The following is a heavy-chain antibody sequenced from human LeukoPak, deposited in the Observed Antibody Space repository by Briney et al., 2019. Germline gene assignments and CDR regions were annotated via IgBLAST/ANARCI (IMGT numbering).Heavy chain of an antibody. CDR2: IRYDGSNK. CDR3: ARIGGYDYPFDY. CDR1: GFTFSSYW. D-gene: IGHD5-12*01. V-gene: IGHV3-30*02. J-gene: IGHJ4*02. Sequence: GGSLRLSCAASGFTFSSYWMSWVRQAPGKGLDWVAFIRYDGSNKYYADSVKGRFTISRDNSKNPLYLQMNSLRAEDTAVYYCARIGGYDYPFDYWGQGTLVTVSS.